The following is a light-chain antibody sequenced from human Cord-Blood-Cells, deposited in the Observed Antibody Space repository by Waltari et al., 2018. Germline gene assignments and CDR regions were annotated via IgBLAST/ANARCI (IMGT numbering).Light chain of an antibody. CDR1: SSDIEKYNL. V-gene: IGLV2-23*01. CDR3: CSYAGSSTWV. Sequence: QSALPQPASVSGPPGPSITISCTGTSSDIEKYNLVSWYPQHTGKAPKLIIYEGSKRPSGVSNRFSDSKSGNTASLTISGLLSDDEADYYCCSYAGSSTWVFGGGTKLTGL. CDR2: EGS. J-gene: IGLJ3*02.